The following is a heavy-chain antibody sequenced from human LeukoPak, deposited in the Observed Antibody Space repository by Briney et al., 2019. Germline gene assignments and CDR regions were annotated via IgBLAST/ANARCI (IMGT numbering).Heavy chain of an antibody. V-gene: IGHV3-23*01. CDR2: INGNGGGS. J-gene: IGHJ4*02. D-gene: IGHD3-22*01. CDR3: GYYDSSGYYYGRLRY. CDR1: GFIFSSYA. Sequence: GGSLRLSCAASGFIFSSYAMSWVRQAPAKGLEWVSSINGNGGGSYYIDSVKGRFTVSRDNSENALYLQMNSLRADDTAIYFCGYYDSSGYYYGRLRYWGQGTPVTVSS.